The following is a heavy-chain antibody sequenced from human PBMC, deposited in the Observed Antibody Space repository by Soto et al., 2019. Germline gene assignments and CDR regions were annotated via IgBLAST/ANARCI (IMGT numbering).Heavy chain of an antibody. CDR1: GFSLSSNAVG. V-gene: IGHV2-5*01. CDR3: AHGSGWLSDY. Sequence: QITLKESGPTLLKPTQTLTLTCTFSGFSLSSNAVGLNWIRQPPGKALEWLALIYWNDDNHYSPSLRSRLTTXXXXXXXXXXXXXXXVXXVXXAXYYCAHGSGWLSDYWGQGTLVTVSS. J-gene: IGHJ4*02. D-gene: IGHD6-19*01. CDR2: IYWNDDN.